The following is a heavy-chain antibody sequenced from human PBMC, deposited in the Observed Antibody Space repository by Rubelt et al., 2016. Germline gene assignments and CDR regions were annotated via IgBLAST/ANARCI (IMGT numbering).Heavy chain of an antibody. Sequence: TIYYADSVKDRFTISRDNAKNSLYLQMNSLRAEDTAVYYCARGADTVTTSNGWFDPWGQGTLVTVSS. V-gene: IGHV3-48*01. CDR3: ARGADTVTTSNGWFDP. D-gene: IGHD4-11*01. J-gene: IGHJ5*02. CDR2: TI.